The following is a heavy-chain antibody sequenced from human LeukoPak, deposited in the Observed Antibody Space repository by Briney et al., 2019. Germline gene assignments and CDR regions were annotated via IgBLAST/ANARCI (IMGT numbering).Heavy chain of an antibody. V-gene: IGHV3-53*01. CDR3: ARVLAAIALRDYHYVDV. CDR2: IYSRDVT. CDR1: GFSVSSNS. D-gene: IGHD6-19*01. J-gene: IGHJ6*03. Sequence: AGGSLRLSCAASGFSVSSNSMSWVRQAPGKGLECVSIIYSRDVTSYADSVKDRFTISRDSDKNTLFLQMDSLRSDDTAVYYCARVLAAIALRDYHYVDVWGKGTTVTVPS.